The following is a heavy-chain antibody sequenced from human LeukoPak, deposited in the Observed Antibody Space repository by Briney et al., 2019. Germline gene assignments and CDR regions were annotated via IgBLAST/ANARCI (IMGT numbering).Heavy chain of an antibody. D-gene: IGHD3-22*01. V-gene: IGHV3-21*01. J-gene: IGHJ3*02. CDR1: RFTFSSYG. CDR2: ISGSGGST. CDR3: ARDFHRRYYDSSGYNAFDI. Sequence: GGSLRLSCAASRFTFSSYGMHWVRQAPGKGLEWVSAISGSGGSTYYADSLKGRFTISRDNAKNSLYLQMNSLRAEDTAVYYCARDFHRRYYDSSGYNAFDIWGQGTMVTVSS.